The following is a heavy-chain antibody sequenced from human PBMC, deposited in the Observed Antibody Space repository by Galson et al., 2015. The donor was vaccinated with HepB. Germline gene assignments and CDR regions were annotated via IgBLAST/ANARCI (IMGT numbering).Heavy chain of an antibody. Sequence: QSGAEVKKPGESLRISCRGSGYSFSSYWISWVRQMPGKGLEWMGRIDPSDSYTKYSPSFQGHVAISADRSISTAYLQWSSLKASDSAIYYCARHLGFCDGAGCRNWLDPWGQGTLVTVSS. CDR3: ARHLGFCDGAGCRNWLDP. V-gene: IGHV5-10-1*01. D-gene: IGHD4/OR15-4a*01. CDR2: IDPSDSYT. CDR1: GYSFSSYW. J-gene: IGHJ5*02.